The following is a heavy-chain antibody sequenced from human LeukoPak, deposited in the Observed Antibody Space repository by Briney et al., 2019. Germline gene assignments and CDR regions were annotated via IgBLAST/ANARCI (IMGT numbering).Heavy chain of an antibody. CDR2: ISSSGSTV. J-gene: IGHJ4*02. Sequence: GGSLRLSCAASGFTFSSYEMNWVRQAPGKGLEWVSYISSSGSTVYYADSVKGRFTISRDNAKNSLYLQMNSLRAEDTAVYYCAIAYTFGGLIVAFDYWGQGTLVTVSS. CDR3: AIAYTFGGLIVAFDY. V-gene: IGHV3-48*03. D-gene: IGHD3-16*02. CDR1: GFTFSSYE.